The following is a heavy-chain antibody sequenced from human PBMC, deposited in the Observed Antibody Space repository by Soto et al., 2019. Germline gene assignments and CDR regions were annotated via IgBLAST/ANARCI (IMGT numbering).Heavy chain of an antibody. CDR1: GGSISSGNW. J-gene: IGHJ6*02. V-gene: IGHV4-4*02. CDR3: YGMDV. CDR2: ISHSGNT. Sequence: SETLSLTCAVSGGSISSGNWWSWVRQSPRKGLEWIGEISHSGNTNHNPSLKSRVTISIDKSKNQFSLKLTSVTAADTAVYYYYGMDVWGQGTTVT.